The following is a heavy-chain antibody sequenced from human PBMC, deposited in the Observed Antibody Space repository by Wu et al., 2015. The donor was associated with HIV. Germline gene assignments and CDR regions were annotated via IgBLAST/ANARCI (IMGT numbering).Heavy chain of an antibody. J-gene: IGHJ4*02. CDR3: ARVGCSSISCWYYFDY. CDR1: GYRFTSHG. V-gene: IGHV1-18*01. CDR2: ISTYSGNR. Sequence: QVQLVQSGAEVKKPGASVKVSCKASGYRFTSHGISWVRQAPGQGLEWMGWISTYSGNRNYVQKFQGRVTMTTDTSTNTAYMELRSLRSDDTAIYYCARVGCSSISCWYYFDYWGQGTLVTVSS. D-gene: IGHD2-2*01.